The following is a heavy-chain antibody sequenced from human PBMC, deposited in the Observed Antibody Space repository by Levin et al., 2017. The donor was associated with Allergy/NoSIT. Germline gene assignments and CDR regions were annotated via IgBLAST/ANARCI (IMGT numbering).Heavy chain of an antibody. D-gene: IGHD3-22*01. V-gene: IGHV4-59*01. J-gene: IGHJ5*02. CDR1: GGSISNYY. CDR3: ARGYYDSSPDNCFDP. Sequence: PSETLSLTCSVSGGSISNYYWSWIRQPPGKGLEWIGYIHDSGNTNYNPSLKNRITMSVDTSKNQFSLKMTYVTAADTAVYFCARGYYDSSPDNCFDPWGQGTLVTVSS. CDR2: IHDSGNT.